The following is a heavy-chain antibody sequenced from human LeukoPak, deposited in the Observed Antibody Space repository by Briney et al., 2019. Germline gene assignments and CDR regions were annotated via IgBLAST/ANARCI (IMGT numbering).Heavy chain of an antibody. D-gene: IGHD4-17*01. V-gene: IGHV3-9*01. CDR1: GFTFYDYA. Sequence: GGSLRLSCAASGFTFYDYAMHWVRQAPGKGLEWVSGISWNSGSIGYADSVRGRFTISRDNAKNSLYLQMNSLRAEDTALYYCAKGGDYGDYYWYFDLWGRGTLVTVSS. CDR3: AKGGDYGDYYWYFDL. CDR2: ISWNSGSI. J-gene: IGHJ2*01.